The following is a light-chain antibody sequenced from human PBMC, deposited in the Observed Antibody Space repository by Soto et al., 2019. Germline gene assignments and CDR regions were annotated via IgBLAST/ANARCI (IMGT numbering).Light chain of an antibody. V-gene: IGKV1-39*01. J-gene: IGKJ4*01. Sequence: DIQMTQSPSSLSASVGDRVTITCRASPSISSYLNWYQQKPGKAPKLLIYAASSLQSGVPSRFSGSGSGTDFTLTIRSLQPEDFATYYCQQSYSTLLTFGGGTKVEIK. CDR3: QQSYSTLLT. CDR1: PSISSY. CDR2: AAS.